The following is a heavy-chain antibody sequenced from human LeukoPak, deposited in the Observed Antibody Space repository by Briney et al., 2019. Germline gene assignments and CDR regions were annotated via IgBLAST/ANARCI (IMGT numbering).Heavy chain of an antibody. CDR3: ARAFSPSRYDSSGYYCYFDY. V-gene: IGHV1-18*01. D-gene: IGHD3-22*01. J-gene: IGHJ4*02. CDR1: GYTFTSYV. CDR2: ISAYNGNT. Sequence: ASVKVSCKASGYTFTSYVISWVRQAPGQGLEWMGWISAYNGNTNYAQKLQGRVTMTTDTSTSTAYMELRSLRSDDTAVYYCARAFSPSRYDSSGYYCYFDYWGQGTLVTVSS.